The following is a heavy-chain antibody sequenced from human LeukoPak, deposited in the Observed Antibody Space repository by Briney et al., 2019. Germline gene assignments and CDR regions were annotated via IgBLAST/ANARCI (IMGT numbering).Heavy chain of an antibody. CDR1: GFTFSSYS. V-gene: IGHV3-23*01. CDR2: ISGGGVNT. Sequence: GGSLRLSCAAAGFTFSSYSMNWVRQAPGKGLEWVSAISGGGVNTYYADSVKGRFTISRDNSKNTLFLQMNSLRADDTAVYYCAKGPLTEVAGTTWDYWGQGTLVTVSS. CDR3: AKGPLTEVAGTTWDY. J-gene: IGHJ4*02. D-gene: IGHD1-14*01.